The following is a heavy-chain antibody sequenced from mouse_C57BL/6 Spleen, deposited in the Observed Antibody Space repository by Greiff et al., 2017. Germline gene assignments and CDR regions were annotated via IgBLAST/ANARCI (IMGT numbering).Heavy chain of an antibody. V-gene: IGHV1-64*01. CDR1: GYTFTSYW. CDR2: IHPNSGST. Sequence: QVQLQQPGAELVKPGASVKLSCKASGYTFTSYWMHWVKQRPGQGLEWIGMIHPNSGSTNYNEKFKSKATLTVDKSSSTAYMLLSSLTSEDSAVYYCARGDGYYESYYAMGYWGQGTSVTVSS. D-gene: IGHD2-3*01. CDR3: ARGDGYYESYYAMGY. J-gene: IGHJ4*01.